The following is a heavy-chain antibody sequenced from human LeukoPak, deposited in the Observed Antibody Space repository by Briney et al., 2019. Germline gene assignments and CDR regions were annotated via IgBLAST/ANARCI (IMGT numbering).Heavy chain of an antibody. Sequence: GGSLRLSCAAAGFTFSDYFMSWIRQAPGKGLEWVSHISSIGSTIYYADSVKGRFTISRDNAKTSLYLQMNSLRAEDTAVYYCASVHTRFFDYWGQGPLVTVSS. CDR3: ASVHTRFFDY. V-gene: IGHV3-11*01. J-gene: IGHJ4*02. CDR1: GFTFSDYF. D-gene: IGHD3-3*01. CDR2: ISSIGSTI.